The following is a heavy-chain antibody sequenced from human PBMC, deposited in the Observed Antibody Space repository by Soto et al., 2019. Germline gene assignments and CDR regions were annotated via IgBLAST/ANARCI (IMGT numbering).Heavy chain of an antibody. J-gene: IGHJ5*02. CDR3: ARDSYYYDSSGYYHP. D-gene: IGHD3-22*01. CDR1: GGSISSGDYY. V-gene: IGHV4-30-4*01. CDR2: IYYSGST. Sequence: SEPLSLTCKVSGGSISSGDYYCSWIRQPPGKGLEWIGYIYYSGSTYYNPSLKSRVTISVDTSKNQFSLKLSSVTAADTAVYYCARDSYYYDSSGYYHPWGQGTLVTVSS.